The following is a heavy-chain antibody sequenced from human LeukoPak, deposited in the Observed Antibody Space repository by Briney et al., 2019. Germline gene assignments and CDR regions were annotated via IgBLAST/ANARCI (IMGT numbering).Heavy chain of an antibody. V-gene: IGHV1-69*13. CDR3: ARGGGFWSGYYSHRWFDP. CDR1: GGTFSSYA. Sequence: SVKVSCKASGGTFSSYAISWVRQAPGQGLEWMGGIIPIFGTANYAQKFQGRVTITADESTSTAYMELSSLRSEDTAVYYCARGGGFWSGYYSHRWFDPWGQGTLVTVSS. D-gene: IGHD3-3*01. J-gene: IGHJ5*02. CDR2: IIPIFGTA.